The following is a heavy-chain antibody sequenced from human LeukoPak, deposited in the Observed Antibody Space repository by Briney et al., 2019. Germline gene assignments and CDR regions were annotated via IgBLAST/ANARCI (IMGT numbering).Heavy chain of an antibody. Sequence: SETLSLTCAVYGGSFSGYYWSWIRQPPGKGLEWIGEINHSGSTNYNPSLKSRVTISVDTSKNQFSLKLSSVTAADTAVYYCARVGAARPRRWFDPWGQGTLVTVSS. D-gene: IGHD6-6*01. CDR2: INHSGST. CDR3: ARVGAARPRRWFDP. CDR1: GGSFSGYY. V-gene: IGHV4-34*01. J-gene: IGHJ5*02.